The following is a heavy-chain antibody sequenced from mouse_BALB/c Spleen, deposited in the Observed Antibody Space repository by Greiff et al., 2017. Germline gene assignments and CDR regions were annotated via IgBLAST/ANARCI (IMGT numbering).Heavy chain of an antibody. CDR2: INPSTGYT. CDR3: ARSYYRYDEGYAMDY. J-gene: IGHJ4*01. V-gene: IGHV1-7*01. CDR1: GYTFTSYW. Sequence: QVQLQQSGAELAKPGASVKMSCKASGYTFTSYWMHWVKQRPGQGLEWIGYINPSTGYTEYNQKFKDKATLTADKSSSTAYMQLSSLTSEDSAVYYCARSYYRYDEGYAMDYWGQGTSVTVSS. D-gene: IGHD2-14*01.